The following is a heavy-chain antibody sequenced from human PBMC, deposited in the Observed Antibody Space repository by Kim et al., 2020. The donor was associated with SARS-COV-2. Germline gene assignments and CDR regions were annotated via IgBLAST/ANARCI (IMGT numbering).Heavy chain of an antibody. CDR2: INHSGST. D-gene: IGHD3-10*01. V-gene: IGHV4-34*01. CDR1: GGSFSGYY. CDR3: ARGPADYGSGSSSWLDP. Sequence: SETLSLTCAVYGGSFSGYYWSWIRQPPGKGLEWIGEINHSGSTNYNPSLKSRVTISVDTSKNQFSLKLSSVTAADTAVYYCARGPADYGSGSSSWLDPWG. J-gene: IGHJ5*02.